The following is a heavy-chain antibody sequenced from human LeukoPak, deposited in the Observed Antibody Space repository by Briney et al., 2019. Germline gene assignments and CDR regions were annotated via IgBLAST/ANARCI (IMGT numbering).Heavy chain of an antibody. CDR2: INSEGSGT. Sequence: GGSLRLSCAASGFTFSSYAMHWVRQAPGKGLVWVARINSEGSGTTYADSVKGRFTISRDNAKNTLYLQMNSLRDEDTAVYYCAKGGTTVVDYWGQGTLVTVSS. D-gene: IGHD4-23*01. V-gene: IGHV3-74*01. CDR3: AKGGTTVVDY. CDR1: GFTFSSYA. J-gene: IGHJ4*02.